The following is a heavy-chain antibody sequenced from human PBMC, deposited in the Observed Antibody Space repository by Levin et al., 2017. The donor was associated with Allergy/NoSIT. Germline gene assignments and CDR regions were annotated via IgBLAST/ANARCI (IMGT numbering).Heavy chain of an antibody. CDR1: GGSFSGYY. CDR3: ARGSGWFDY. V-gene: IGHV4-34*01. D-gene: IGHD6-19*01. CDR2: INHSGST. Sequence: SQTLSLTCAVYGGSFSGYYWSWIRQPPGKGLEWIGEINHSGSTNYNPSLKSRVTISVDTSKNQFSLKLSSVTAADTAVYYCARGSGWFDYWGQGTLVTVSS. J-gene: IGHJ4*02.